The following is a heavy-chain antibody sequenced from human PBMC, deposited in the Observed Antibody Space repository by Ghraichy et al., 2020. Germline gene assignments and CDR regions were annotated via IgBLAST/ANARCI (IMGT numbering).Heavy chain of an antibody. CDR1: GGPFSGYY. Sequence: SETLSLTCAVYGGPFSGYYWSWIRQSPGKGLEWIGQINHSGSTDYNPSLKSRVSISLDRSQNQFSLKLRSVTAADTAVYYCATLGGGLATPTVWATVYYFDYWGQGTPVTVSS. J-gene: IGHJ4*02. CDR3: ATLGGGLATPTVWATVYYFDY. CDR2: INHSGST. V-gene: IGHV4-34*01. D-gene: IGHD2/OR15-2a*01.